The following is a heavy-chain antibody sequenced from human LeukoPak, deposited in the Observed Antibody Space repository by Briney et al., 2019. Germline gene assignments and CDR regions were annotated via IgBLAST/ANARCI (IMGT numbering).Heavy chain of an antibody. CDR3: ARGHHYYDSSAYYY. CDR2: INSDGSTT. V-gene: IGHV3-74*01. Sequence: GGSLRLSCAASGFTVSTTYMTWVRQAPGKGLVWVSRINSDGSTTSYAASVKGRFTISRDTAKNTLYLQMNSLRAEDTAVYYCARGHHYYDSSAYYYWGQGTLVTVSS. D-gene: IGHD3-22*01. J-gene: IGHJ4*02. CDR1: GFTVSTTY.